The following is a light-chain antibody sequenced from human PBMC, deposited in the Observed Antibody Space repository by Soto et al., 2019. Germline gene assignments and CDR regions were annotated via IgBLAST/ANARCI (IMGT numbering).Light chain of an antibody. CDR3: QRYNNWPLT. Sequence: EIVMTQSPATLSLSPGERATLSCRASQSVGKYLVWYQQKPGQAPRLLIYDASNRATGIPARFSGSRSGTEFTLTINSLQSEDFAVYYCQRYNNWPLTFGGGTK. CDR1: QSVGKY. CDR2: DAS. V-gene: IGKV3D-15*01. J-gene: IGKJ4*01.